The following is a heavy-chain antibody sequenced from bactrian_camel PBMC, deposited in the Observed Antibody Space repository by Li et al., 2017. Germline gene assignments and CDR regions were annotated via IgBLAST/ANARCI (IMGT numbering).Heavy chain of an antibody. CDR2: IDSDGIA. J-gene: IGHJ6*01. CDR3: AAVRYGGTWYPLCRARSADFGY. CDR1: EKTSNYC. Sequence: VQLVESGGGSVQPGGSLLLSCAVPEKTSNYCMGWLRQAPGKEREGVAAIDSDGIASYADSVKGRLTVSRDNAKNTLYLQMNSLKPEDTAMYYCAAVRYGGTWYPLCRARSADFGYGGQGTQVTVS. D-gene: IGHD6*01. V-gene: IGHV3S53*01.